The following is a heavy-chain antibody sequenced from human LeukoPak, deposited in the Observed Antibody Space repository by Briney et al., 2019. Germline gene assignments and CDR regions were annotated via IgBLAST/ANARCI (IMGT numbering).Heavy chain of an antibody. CDR1: GFTFSSYD. CDR2: IGTAGDT. Sequence: GGSLRLSCAASGFTFSSYDMHWVRQATGKGLEWVSAIGTAGDTYYPGSVKGRFTISRENAKNSLYLQMNSLRAEDTAVYYCARAGYCSGGSCFFDGSWFDPWGQGTLVTVSS. V-gene: IGHV3-13*01. J-gene: IGHJ5*02. D-gene: IGHD2-15*01. CDR3: ARAGYCSGGSCFFDGSWFDP.